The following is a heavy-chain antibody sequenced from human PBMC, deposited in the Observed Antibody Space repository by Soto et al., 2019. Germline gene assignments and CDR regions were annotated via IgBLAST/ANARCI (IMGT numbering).Heavy chain of an antibody. CDR3: ARTYFGSGSYSY. Sequence: QLQLQESGPGLVEPSETLSLTCTVSGGSISGTNEYWGWIRQPPGKGLEWLASIHYDGRTYYTPSLKSRLTISADTSKNHFSLKLSSVTAADTAVYYCARTYFGSGSYSYWGQGTLVIVSS. CDR1: GGSISGTNEY. CDR2: IHYDGRT. J-gene: IGHJ1*01. D-gene: IGHD3-10*01. V-gene: IGHV4-39*02.